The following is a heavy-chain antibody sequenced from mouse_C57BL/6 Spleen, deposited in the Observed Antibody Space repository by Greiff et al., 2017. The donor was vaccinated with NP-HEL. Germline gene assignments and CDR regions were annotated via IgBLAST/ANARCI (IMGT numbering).Heavy chain of an antibody. Sequence: EVQRVESGGDLVKPGGSLKLSCAASGFTFSSYGMSWVRQTPDKRLEWVATISSGGSYTYYPDSVKGRFTLSRDNAKNTLYLQMSSLKSEDTAMYYCARNDGYYPYWYFDVWGTGTTVTVSS. CDR3: ARNDGYYPYWYFDV. D-gene: IGHD2-3*01. CDR1: GFTFSSYG. V-gene: IGHV5-6*01. CDR2: ISSGGSYT. J-gene: IGHJ1*03.